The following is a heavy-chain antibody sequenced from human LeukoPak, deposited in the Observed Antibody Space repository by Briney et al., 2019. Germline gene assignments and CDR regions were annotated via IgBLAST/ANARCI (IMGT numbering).Heavy chain of an antibody. CDR1: GYTFTSYG. J-gene: IGHJ4*02. D-gene: IGHD3-16*02. V-gene: IGHV1-18*01. Sequence: ASVKVSCKASGYTFTSYGISWVRQAPGQGREWMGWISAYNGNTNYEQKLQGRVTMTTDTSTSTAYMELRSLRSDDTAVYYCARVKGYYDYVWGSYRYSPTDYWGQGTLVTVSS. CDR2: ISAYNGNT. CDR3: ARVKGYYDYVWGSYRYSPTDY.